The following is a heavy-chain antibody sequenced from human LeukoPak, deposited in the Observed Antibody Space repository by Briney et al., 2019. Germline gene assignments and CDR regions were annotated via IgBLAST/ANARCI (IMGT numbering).Heavy chain of an antibody. Sequence: SETLSLTCTVSGGSISSGGYYWSWIRQHPGKGLEWIGYIYYSGSTYYNPSLKSRVTISVDTSKNQFSLKLSSVTAADTAVYYCARHSAAADDLYYYYGMDVWGQGTTVTVSS. J-gene: IGHJ6*02. D-gene: IGHD6-13*01. CDR2: IYYSGST. CDR1: GGSISSGGYY. CDR3: ARHSAAADDLYYYYGMDV. V-gene: IGHV4-31*03.